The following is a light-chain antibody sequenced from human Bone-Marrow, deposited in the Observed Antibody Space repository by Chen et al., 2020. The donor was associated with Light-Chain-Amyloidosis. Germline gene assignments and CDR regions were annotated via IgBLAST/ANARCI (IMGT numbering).Light chain of an antibody. CDR2: DNN. J-gene: IGLJ3*02. CDR3: GTWDSSLSAGV. Sequence: SVLKPPPSDSAAPAQQVPISCSGSSTNIGNKSVSWYQQLPGTAPKLLIYDNNKRPSGIPDRFSGSKSGTSATLRINGLQTGDEADYYCGTWDSSLSAGVFGGGTKLTVL. V-gene: IGLV1-51*01. CDR1: STNIGNKS.